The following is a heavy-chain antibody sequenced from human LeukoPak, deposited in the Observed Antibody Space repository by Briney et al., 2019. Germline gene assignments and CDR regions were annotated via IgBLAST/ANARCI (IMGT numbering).Heavy chain of an antibody. Sequence: SETLSLTCTVSGDSFSHGYWSWIRQPPGKGLEWIGWLSYSGTTVYNPSLKSRVAMSVDTSRIQFSLHLNSVTAADTAVYYYARCGSNSGWRSFDIWGQGTRVTVSS. D-gene: IGHD6-25*01. J-gene: IGHJ3*02. CDR2: LSYSGTT. CDR1: GDSFSHGY. CDR3: ARCGSNSGWRSFDI. V-gene: IGHV4-59*01.